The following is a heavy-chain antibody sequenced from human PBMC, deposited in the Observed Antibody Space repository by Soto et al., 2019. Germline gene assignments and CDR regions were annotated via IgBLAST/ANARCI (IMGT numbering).Heavy chain of an antibody. D-gene: IGHD6-19*01. CDR3: ARALWLVQPPHYYYYYMDV. J-gene: IGHJ6*03. V-gene: IGHV4-31*03. Sequence: SETLSLTCTVSGDSIISVGYYWSCIRQHPGKGLEWIGYIYYSGSTEYNPSLRSRVTMSVDTSKNHFSLKLSSVTAADTAVYYCARALWLVQPPHYYYYYMDVWGKGTTVTVSS. CDR1: GDSIISVGYY. CDR2: IYYSGST.